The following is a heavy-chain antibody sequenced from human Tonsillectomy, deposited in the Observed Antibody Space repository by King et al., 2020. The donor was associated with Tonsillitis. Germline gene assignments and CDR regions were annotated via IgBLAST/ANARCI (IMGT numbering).Heavy chain of an antibody. CDR1: GFPFSSFG. V-gene: IGHV3-33*08. D-gene: IGHD3-16*02. CDR3: ARESIAIATYVRPGYYYYYMDV. CDR2: IWHDGSKK. J-gene: IGHJ6*03. Sequence: VQLVESGGGVAQPGRSLRLSCAASGFPFSSFGMHWVRQAPGKGLEWVAVIWHDGSKKYYVDSVKGRFTISRDNSKNPVYLQMNGLRGEDTAVYHCARESIAIATYVRPGYYYYYMDVWGKGTTVTVSS.